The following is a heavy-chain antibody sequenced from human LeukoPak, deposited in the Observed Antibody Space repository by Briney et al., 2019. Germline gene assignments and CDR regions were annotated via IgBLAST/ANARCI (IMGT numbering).Heavy chain of an antibody. V-gene: IGHV4-39*01. CDR2: IYYSGST. J-gene: IGHJ3*02. CDR1: GGSISSSSYY. Sequence: SETLSFTCTVSGGSISSSSYYWGWIRQPPGKGLEWIGSIYYSGSTYYNPSLKSRVTISVDTSKNQFSLKLSSVTAADTAVYYCARHCFFGGGYYIRRDDDAFDIWGQGTMVTVSS. D-gene: IGHD3-3*01. CDR3: ARHCFFGGGYYIRRDDDAFDI.